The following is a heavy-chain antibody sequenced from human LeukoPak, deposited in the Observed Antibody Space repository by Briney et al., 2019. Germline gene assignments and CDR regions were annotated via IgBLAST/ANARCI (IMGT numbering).Heavy chain of an antibody. CDR3: AELGITMIGGV. CDR1: GFTFSSYS. CDR2: ISSSSSTI. D-gene: IGHD3-10*02. J-gene: IGHJ6*04. Sequence: GGSLRLSCEASGFTFSSYSMNWVHQAPGNGLEWVSYISSSSSTIYYADSVKGRFTISRDNAKNSLYLQMNSLRAEDTAVYYCAELGITMIGGVWGKGTTVTISS. V-gene: IGHV3-48*04.